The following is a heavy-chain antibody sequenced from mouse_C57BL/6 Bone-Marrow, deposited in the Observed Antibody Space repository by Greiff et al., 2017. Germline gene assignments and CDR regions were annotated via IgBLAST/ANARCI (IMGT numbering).Heavy chain of an antibody. CDR3: ARVFYYGNYVDY. V-gene: IGHV5-4*01. D-gene: IGHD2-1*01. CDR2: ISDGGSYT. CDR1: GFTFSSYA. Sequence: EVHLVESGGGLVKPGGSLKLSCAASGFTFSSYAMSWVRQTPEKRLEWVATISDGGSYTYYPDNVKGRFTISRDNAKNNLYLQMSHLKSEDTAMYYCARVFYYGNYVDYWGQGTTLTVSS. J-gene: IGHJ2*01.